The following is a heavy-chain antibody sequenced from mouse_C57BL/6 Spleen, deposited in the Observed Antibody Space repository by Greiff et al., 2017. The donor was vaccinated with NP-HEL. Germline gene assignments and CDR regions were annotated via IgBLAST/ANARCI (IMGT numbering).Heavy chain of an antibody. V-gene: IGHV1-74*01. CDR1: GYTFTSYW. J-gene: IGHJ1*03. Sequence: QVQLQQPGAELVKPGASVKVSCKASGYTFTSYWMHWVKQRPGQGLEWIGRIHPSDSDTNYNQKFKGKATLTVDKSSSTAYMQLKSLTSEDSAVYYCATGSWYWYFDVWGTGTTVTVSS. CDR2: IHPSDSDT. CDR3: ATGSWYWYFDV.